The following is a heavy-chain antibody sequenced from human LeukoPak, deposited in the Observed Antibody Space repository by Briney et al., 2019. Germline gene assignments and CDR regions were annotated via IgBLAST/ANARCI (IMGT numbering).Heavy chain of an antibody. CDR3: ARRGSGSYYRRSPFDY. D-gene: IGHD1-26*01. V-gene: IGHV4-39*01. CDR2: IYYSGST. J-gene: IGHJ4*02. CDR1: GGSISSSSYY. Sequence: SETLSLTCTVSGGSISSSSYYWGWLRQPPGKGREWFGSIYYSGSTYYNPSLKCRVTISVDTSKNQFSLKLSSVTAADTAVYYCARRGSGSYYRRSPFDYWGQGTLVTVSS.